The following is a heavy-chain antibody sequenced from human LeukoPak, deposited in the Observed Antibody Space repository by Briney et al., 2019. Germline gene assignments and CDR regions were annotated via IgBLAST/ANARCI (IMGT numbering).Heavy chain of an antibody. J-gene: IGHJ5*02. CDR3: ARVGRFLEWLLSPASNWFDP. D-gene: IGHD3-3*01. V-gene: IGHV3-7*01. Sequence: GGSLRLSCAASGFTFGSYWMSWVRQAPGKGLEWVANIKQDGSEKYYVDSVKGRFTISRDNAKNSLYLQMNSLRAEDTAVYYCARVGRFLEWLLSPASNWFDPWGQGTLVTVSS. CDR1: GFTFGSYW. CDR2: IKQDGSEK.